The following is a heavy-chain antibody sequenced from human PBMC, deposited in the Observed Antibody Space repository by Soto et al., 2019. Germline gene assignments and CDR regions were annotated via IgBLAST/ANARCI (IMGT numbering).Heavy chain of an antibody. V-gene: IGHV1-3*01. CDR1: GYSFTRYT. D-gene: IGHD2-15*01. CDR2: INPGNGNT. J-gene: IGHJ5*02. Sequence: ASVKVSCKAPGYSFTRYTLNWVRQAPGQRLEWMGWINPGNGNTKSSQKFQDRVIITRDTSASTAYMDLSSLRSEDTAVYYCARGIATGQLDPWGQGTLVTVSS. CDR3: ARGIATGQLDP.